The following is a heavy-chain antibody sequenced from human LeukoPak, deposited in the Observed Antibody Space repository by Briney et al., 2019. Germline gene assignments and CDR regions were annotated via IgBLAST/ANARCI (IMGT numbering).Heavy chain of an antibody. Sequence: GGSLRLSCAASGFTFSSYSMNWVRQAPGKGLEWVSSISSSSSYIYYADSVKGRFIISRDNAKNSLYLQMNSLRAEDTAVYYCARYYYDSSGYSVGVDYWGQGTLVTVSS. CDR1: GFTFSSYS. CDR3: ARYYYDSSGYSVGVDY. D-gene: IGHD3-22*01. V-gene: IGHV3-21*01. CDR2: ISSSSSYI. J-gene: IGHJ4*02.